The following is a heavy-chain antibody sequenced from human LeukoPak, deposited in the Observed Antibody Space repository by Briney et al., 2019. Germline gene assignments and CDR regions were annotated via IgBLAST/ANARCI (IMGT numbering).Heavy chain of an antibody. Sequence: PGGSLRLSCAASGFTLSSYSMNWVRQAPGKGLEWVSSISSSGSTIYYADSVKGRFTISRDNAKNSLYLQMNSLRAEDTAVYYCARGPVDSLNWFDPWGQGTLVTVSS. CDR2: ISSSGSTI. D-gene: IGHD5-12*01. CDR3: ARGPVDSLNWFDP. J-gene: IGHJ5*02. CDR1: GFTLSSYS. V-gene: IGHV3-21*04.